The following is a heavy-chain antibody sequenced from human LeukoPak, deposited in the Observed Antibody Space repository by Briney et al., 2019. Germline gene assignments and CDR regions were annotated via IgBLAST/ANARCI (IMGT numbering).Heavy chain of an antibody. V-gene: IGHV1-2*02. D-gene: IGHD3-10*01. CDR1: GYTFTCYY. J-gene: IGHJ4*02. CDR3: ARDSVSMVRGIMTQGGFDY. Sequence: ASVKVSCKASGYTFTCYYMHWVRQAPGQGLEWVGWINPNSGGTNYAQKFQGRVTMNRDTYISKAYMELSSLRYAGMAVYYCARDSVSMVRGIMTQGGFDYWGQGTLVTVSS. CDR2: INPNSGGT.